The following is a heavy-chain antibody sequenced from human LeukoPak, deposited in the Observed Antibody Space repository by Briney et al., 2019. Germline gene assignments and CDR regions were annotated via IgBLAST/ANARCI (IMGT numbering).Heavy chain of an antibody. CDR3: ARVRDSNWFDP. J-gene: IGHJ5*02. V-gene: IGHV3-21*01. CDR1: GVTFSSYA. Sequence: GGSLRLSCAASGVTFSSYAMSWVRQAPGKGLEWVSSISSSSSYIFYADSVKGRFTISRDNAKNSLYLQMNSLRAEDTAVYYCARVRDSNWFDPWGQGTLVTVSS. CDR2: ISSSSSYI.